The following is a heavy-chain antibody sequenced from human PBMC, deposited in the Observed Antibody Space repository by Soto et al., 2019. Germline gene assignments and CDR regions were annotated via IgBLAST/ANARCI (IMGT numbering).Heavy chain of an antibody. Sequence: QVQLVQSGAEVKKPGSSVKVSCKASGGTFSSYAISWVRQAPGQGLEWMGGILPIFGTANYAPKFQGRVTTTADEATSTGYMELSSLTAEDPAVYYCASDPAYYYVCSRYYPTFDCWFQGTLVTVSS. CDR1: GGTFSSYA. CDR2: ILPIFGTA. J-gene: IGHJ4*02. CDR3: ASDPAYYYVCSRYYPTFDC. V-gene: IGHV1-69*01. D-gene: IGHD3-22*01.